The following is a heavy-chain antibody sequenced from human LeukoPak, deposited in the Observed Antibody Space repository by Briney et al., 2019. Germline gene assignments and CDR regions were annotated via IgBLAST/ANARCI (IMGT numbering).Heavy chain of an antibody. V-gene: IGHV1-69*05. J-gene: IGHJ5*02. CDR2: IIPIFGTA. CDR1: GYTFTSYA. Sequence: SVKVSCKASGYTFTSYAISWVRQAPGQGLEWMGGIIPIFGTANYAQKFQGRVTITTDESTSTAYMELSSLRSEDTAVYYCARDFPGIAAAGTRYNWFDPWGQGTLVTVSS. D-gene: IGHD6-13*01. CDR3: ARDFPGIAAAGTRYNWFDP.